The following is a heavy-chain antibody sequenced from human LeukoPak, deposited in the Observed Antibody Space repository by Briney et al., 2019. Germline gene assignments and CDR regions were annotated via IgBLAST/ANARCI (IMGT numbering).Heavy chain of an antibody. CDR2: VSGSGATT. V-gene: IGHV3-23*01. CDR3: ARQGGRYYDSSGYYQC. J-gene: IGHJ4*02. Sequence: GGSLRLSCAASGFTFSSYAMSWVRQAPGKGLEWVSVVSGSGATTYYADSVKGRFTISRDNSENTLYLRMNSLRAEDTAVYYCARQGGRYYDSSGYYQCWGQGTLVTVS. CDR1: GFTFSSYA. D-gene: IGHD3-22*01.